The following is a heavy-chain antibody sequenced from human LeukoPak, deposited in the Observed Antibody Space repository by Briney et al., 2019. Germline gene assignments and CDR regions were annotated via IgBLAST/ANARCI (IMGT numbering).Heavy chain of an antibody. Sequence: ASVKVSCKASGYTFTSYAMNWVRQAPGQGLEWMGWINTNTGNPTYAQGFTGRFVFSLDTSVSTAYLQISSLKAEDTAVYYCARESGVIRSRDYYGMDVWGQGTTVTVSS. CDR1: GYTFTSYA. J-gene: IGHJ6*02. CDR3: ARESGVIRSRDYYGMDV. CDR2: INTNTGNP. V-gene: IGHV7-4-1*02. D-gene: IGHD3-3*01.